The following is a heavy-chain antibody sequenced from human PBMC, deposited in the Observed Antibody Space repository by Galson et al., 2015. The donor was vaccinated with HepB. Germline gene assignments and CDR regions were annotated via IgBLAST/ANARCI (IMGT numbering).Heavy chain of an antibody. Sequence: SLRLSCAASGFTFSSYWMHWVRQAPGKGLVWVSRINSDGSSTSYADSVKGRFTISRDNAKNSLYLQMNSLRAEDTAVYYCARAESGYSGYDPPSYFDYWGQGTLVTVSS. CDR1: GFTFSSYW. CDR3: ARAESGYSGYDPPSYFDY. D-gene: IGHD5-12*01. V-gene: IGHV3-74*01. CDR2: INSDGSST. J-gene: IGHJ4*02.